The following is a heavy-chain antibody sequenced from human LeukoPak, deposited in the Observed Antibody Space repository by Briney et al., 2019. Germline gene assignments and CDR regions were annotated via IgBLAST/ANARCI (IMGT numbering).Heavy chain of an antibody. CDR1: GGSISSSNYY. Sequence: SETLSLTCTVSGGSISSSNYYWGRIRQPPGKGLEWIGSFYYSGSTYYNPSLKSRVTISVDTSKNQFSLKLSSVTAADTAVYYCARVADHFMVRGRPFDYWGQGTLVTVSS. V-gene: IGHV4-39*07. D-gene: IGHD3-10*01. CDR3: ARVADHFMVRGRPFDY. CDR2: FYYSGST. J-gene: IGHJ4*02.